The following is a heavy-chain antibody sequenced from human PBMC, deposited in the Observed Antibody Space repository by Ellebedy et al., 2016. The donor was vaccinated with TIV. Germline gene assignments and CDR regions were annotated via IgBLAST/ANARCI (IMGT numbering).Heavy chain of an antibody. Sequence: SETLSLTCTVSGGSISRSSYYWGWIRQPPGKGLEWIGSIYYTGSTDYNPFLKSRVAISADTSKNQFSLRLTSVTAADTAVYYCATWFGELLYVRWFDPWGQGTLVTVSS. CDR1: GGSISRSSYY. CDR3: ATWFGELLYVRWFDP. V-gene: IGHV4-39*01. CDR2: IYYTGST. J-gene: IGHJ5*02. D-gene: IGHD3-10*01.